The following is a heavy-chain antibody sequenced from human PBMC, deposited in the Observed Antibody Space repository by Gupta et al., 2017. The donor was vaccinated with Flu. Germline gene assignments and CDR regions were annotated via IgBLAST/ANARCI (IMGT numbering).Heavy chain of an antibody. Sequence: QMQLPESGPRLVKPSQTLSLTCTVSGGSINVFSFFWAWIREVPGKGLEWIGYVHSSGNTYYNPSLRSRLMMSIDTAKNEFTLEMTSLTAADTAIYYCARRGTYYFDFWGQGALVTVSS. CDR1: GGSINVFSFF. V-gene: IGHV4-31*03. CDR3: ARRGTYYFDF. D-gene: IGHD1-7*01. J-gene: IGHJ4*02. CDR2: VHSSGNT.